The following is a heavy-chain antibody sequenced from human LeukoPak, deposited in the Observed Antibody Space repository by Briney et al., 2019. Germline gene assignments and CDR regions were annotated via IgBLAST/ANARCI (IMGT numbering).Heavy chain of an antibody. V-gene: IGHV3-9*03. D-gene: IGHD5-24*01. J-gene: IGHJ4*02. CDR1: GFTFDDYA. CDR2: ISWNSGSI. CDR3: AKGNGHHYNYYFDY. Sequence: PGGSLRLSCAASGFTFDDYAMHWVRQAPGKGLEWVSGISWNSGSIGYADSVKGRFTISRDNAKNSLYLQMNSLRAEDMALYYCAKGNGHHYNYYFDYWGQGTLVTVSS.